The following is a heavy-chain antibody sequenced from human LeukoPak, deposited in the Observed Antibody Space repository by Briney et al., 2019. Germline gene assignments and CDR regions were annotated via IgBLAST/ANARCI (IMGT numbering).Heavy chain of an antibody. D-gene: IGHD6-13*01. CDR3: AGQQLSFSWFDP. CDR1: GGSISSYY. CDR2: IYYSGST. J-gene: IGHJ5*02. Sequence: SETLSLTCTVSGGSISSYYWSWIRQPPGKGLEWIGYIYYSGSTNYNPSLKSRVTISVDTSKNQFSLKLSSVTAADTAVYYCAGQQLSFSWFDPWGQGTLVTVSS. V-gene: IGHV4-59*01.